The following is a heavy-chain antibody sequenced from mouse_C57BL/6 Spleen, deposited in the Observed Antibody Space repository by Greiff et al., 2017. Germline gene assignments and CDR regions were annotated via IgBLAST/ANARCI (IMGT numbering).Heavy chain of an antibody. J-gene: IGHJ4*01. CDR3: ARWDYGSSPYYAMDY. CDR2: IYPGNGDT. D-gene: IGHD1-1*01. CDR1: GYAFSSYW. Sequence: QVHVKQSGAELVKPGASVKISCKASGYAFSSYWMNWVKQRPGKGLEWIGQIYPGNGDTNYNGKFKGKATLTADKSSSTAYMQLSSLTSEDSAVYFCARWDYGSSPYYAMDYWGQGTSVTVSS. V-gene: IGHV1-80*01.